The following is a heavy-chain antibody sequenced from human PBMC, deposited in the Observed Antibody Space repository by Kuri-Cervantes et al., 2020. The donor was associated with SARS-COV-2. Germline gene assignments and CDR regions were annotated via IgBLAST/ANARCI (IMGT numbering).Heavy chain of an antibody. Sequence: GGSLRLSCAASGFTLSSYGMHWVRQAPGKGLEWVAFIRYDGSNKYYADSVKGRFTISRDNSKNTLYLQMNSLRAEDTAVYYCAKGALKDYGNRFDPWGQGTLVTVSS. J-gene: IGHJ5*02. V-gene: IGHV3-30*02. D-gene: IGHD4-17*01. CDR2: IRYDGSNK. CDR1: GFTLSSYG. CDR3: AKGALKDYGNRFDP.